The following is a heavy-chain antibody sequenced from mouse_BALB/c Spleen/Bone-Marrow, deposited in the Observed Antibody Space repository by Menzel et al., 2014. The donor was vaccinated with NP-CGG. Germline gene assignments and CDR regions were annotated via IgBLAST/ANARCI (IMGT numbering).Heavy chain of an antibody. Sequence: VQLQQSGAELVKPGASVKLSCTASGFNIKDTYMHWVKQRPEQGLEWIGRIDPANGNTKYDPKFQGKATITADTSSNTAYLQLSSLTSEDTAVYYSAKYYYGNSLFAYWGQGTLVTVSA. CDR1: GFNIKDTY. J-gene: IGHJ3*01. CDR2: IDPANGNT. D-gene: IGHD1-1*01. CDR3: AKYYYGNSLFAY. V-gene: IGHV14-3*02.